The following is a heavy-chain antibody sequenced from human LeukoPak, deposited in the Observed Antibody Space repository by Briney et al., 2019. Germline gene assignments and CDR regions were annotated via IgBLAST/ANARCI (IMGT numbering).Heavy chain of an antibody. CDR1: GGSISSYY. V-gene: IGHV4-59*08. J-gene: IGHJ4*02. Sequence: KPSETLSLTCTVSGGSISSYYWSWIRQPPWEGLEWIGYIYYSGSTNYNPSLKSRVTISVDTSKNQFSLKLSSVTAADTAVYYCARSTWLLDKWGQGTLVTVSS. D-gene: IGHD3-22*01. CDR2: IYYSGST. CDR3: ARSTWLLDK.